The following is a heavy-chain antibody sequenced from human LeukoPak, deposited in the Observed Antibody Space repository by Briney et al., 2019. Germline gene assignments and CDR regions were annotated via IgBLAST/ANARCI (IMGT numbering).Heavy chain of an antibody. Sequence: PGGSLRLSCAASGFTFSSYGMHWVRQAPGQGLEWMGWINPNSGGTNYAQKFQGRVTMTRDTSISTAYMELSRLRSDDTAVYYCARAPSGSYGDYWGQGTLVTVSS. V-gene: IGHV1-2*02. CDR2: INPNSGGT. CDR1: GFTFSSYG. J-gene: IGHJ4*02. D-gene: IGHD1-26*01. CDR3: ARAPSGSYGDY.